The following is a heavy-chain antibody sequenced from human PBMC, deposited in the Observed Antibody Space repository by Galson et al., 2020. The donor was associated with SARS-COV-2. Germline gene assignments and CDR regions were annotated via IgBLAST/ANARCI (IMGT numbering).Heavy chain of an antibody. CDR3: VTKGYISGWSPFDY. CDR2: ISSDGSDI. CDR1: GFTLSNYW. Sequence: TGGSLRLSCAASGFTLSNYWIHWVRQGPGRGLVWVSRISSDGSDISYAESVKGRFTISRDNAKNTLNLQMDSLRVEDTGIYYCVTKGYISGWSPFDYWGQGSLVTVSS. V-gene: IGHV3-74*01. D-gene: IGHD6-19*01. J-gene: IGHJ4*02.